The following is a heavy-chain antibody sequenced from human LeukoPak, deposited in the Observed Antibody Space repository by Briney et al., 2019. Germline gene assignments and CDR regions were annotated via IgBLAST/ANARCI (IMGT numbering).Heavy chain of an antibody. J-gene: IGHJ2*01. CDR1: GGSISSYY. D-gene: IGHD3-22*01. V-gene: IGHV4-59*01. CDR3: AREQYYYDSSGFVNWYFDL. CDR2: MYHSGST. Sequence: SETLSLTCTVSGGSISSYYWSWIRQPPGNGLEWIGSMYHSGSTDYNPSLKSRVTVSVDTSKNQFSLRLSAVTAADTAVYYCAREQYYYDSSGFVNWYFDLWGRGTLVTVSS.